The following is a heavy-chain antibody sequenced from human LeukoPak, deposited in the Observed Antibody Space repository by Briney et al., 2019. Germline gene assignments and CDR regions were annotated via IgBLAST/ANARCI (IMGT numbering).Heavy chain of an antibody. Sequence: SETLSLTCTVSGGSIRSSSNYWGWIRQPPGKGLEWIGSIYYSGSTYYNSSLKSRITISVDTSKNQFSLKLTSVTAADTAVYYCASDRSGLSFCFWGQGTLVTVSS. CDR1: GGSIRSSSNY. CDR2: IYYSGST. V-gene: IGHV4-39*01. J-gene: IGHJ4*02. D-gene: IGHD3-22*01. CDR3: ASDRSGLSFCF.